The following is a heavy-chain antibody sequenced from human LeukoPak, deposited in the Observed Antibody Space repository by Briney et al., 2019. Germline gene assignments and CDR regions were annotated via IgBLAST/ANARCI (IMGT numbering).Heavy chain of an antibody. V-gene: IGHV3-21*06. CDR2: ISVSSTFM. CDR1: GFTFSSYA. D-gene: IGHD2-21*02. J-gene: IGHJ5*02. CDR3: AREVAYCAGDCSPA. Sequence: GGSLRLSCAASGFTFSSYAMSWVRQAPGKGLEWVSSISVSSTFMYYADSVKGRFTISRDNAKNAMYLQMNSLRAEDTAVYFCAREVAYCAGDCSPAWGQGTLVTVSS.